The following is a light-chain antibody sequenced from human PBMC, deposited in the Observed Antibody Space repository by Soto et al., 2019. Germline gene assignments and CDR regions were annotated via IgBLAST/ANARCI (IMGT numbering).Light chain of an antibody. CDR2: AAS. J-gene: IGKJ4*01. Sequence: DIQMNQSPSSVSASVGDRVTITCRASQDINNWLAGYQQKPGKAPKLLVYAASTWHSGVPSRFSGSGSGTEVTLTISSLQPEDFATDACHKANSLPLTFGGGTRVEIK. CDR3: HKANSLPLT. V-gene: IGKV1-12*01. CDR1: QDINNW.